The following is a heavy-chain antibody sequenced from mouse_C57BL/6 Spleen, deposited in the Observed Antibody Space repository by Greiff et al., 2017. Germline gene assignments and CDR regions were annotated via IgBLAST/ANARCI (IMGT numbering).Heavy chain of an antibody. CDR3: ASNYGSSVV. J-gene: IGHJ1*03. CDR1: GYTFTSYW. V-gene: IGHV1-64*01. D-gene: IGHD1-1*01. Sequence: QVQLQPPGAELVKPGASVKLSCKASGYTFTSYWMHWVKQRPGQGLEWIGMIHPNSGSTNYNEKFKSKVTLTVDKSASTAYMQLSSLTSEDSAGYYCASNYGSSVVWGTGTTVTVSS. CDR2: IHPNSGST.